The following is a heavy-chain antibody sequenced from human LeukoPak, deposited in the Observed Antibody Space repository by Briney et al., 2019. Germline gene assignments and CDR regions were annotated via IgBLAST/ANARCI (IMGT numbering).Heavy chain of an antibody. CDR2: ISYDGSNK. D-gene: IGHD6-13*01. J-gene: IGHJ6*02. CDR1: GFTFSSYA. V-gene: IGHV3-30*04. Sequence: GGSLRLSCAASGFTFSSYAMHWVRQAPGKGLEWVAVISYDGSNKYYADSVKGRFTISRDNSKNTLYLQMNSLRAEDTAVYYCARDPDSYTAAAGSHYYYGMDVWGQGTTVTVSS. CDR3: ARDPDSYTAAAGSHYYYGMDV.